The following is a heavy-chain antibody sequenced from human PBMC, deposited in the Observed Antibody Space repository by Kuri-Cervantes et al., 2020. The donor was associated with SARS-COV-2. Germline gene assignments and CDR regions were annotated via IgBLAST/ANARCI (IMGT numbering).Heavy chain of an antibody. V-gene: IGHV1-8*01. J-gene: IGHJ3*02. CDR2: VKTNSGNT. D-gene: IGHD3-3*01. CDR3: ARSRSGSYDALDI. Sequence: ASVKVSCKAPETTFPNYDINWVRQATGQGLEWMGMVKTNSGNTLYAQFFQGRVTMTRDTSTSTVYMELSSLTSEDTAVYYCARSRSGSYDALDIWGQGTMVTVSS. CDR1: ETTFPNYD.